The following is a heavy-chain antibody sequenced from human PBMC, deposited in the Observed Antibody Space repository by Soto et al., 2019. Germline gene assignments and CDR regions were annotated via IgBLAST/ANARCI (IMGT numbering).Heavy chain of an antibody. CDR2: INAYNGNT. CDR3: ARDPVAGTYFAY. Sequence: QVQLVQSGAEVKKPGASVKVSCKASGYTFTTYGISWVRQAPGQGLEWMGWINAYNGNTDYAPKLQGRVPMTTDRSTSTAYMELRSLRSDDTAVYYCARDPVAGTYFAYWGQGTLVTVSS. CDR1: GYTFTTYG. J-gene: IGHJ4*02. V-gene: IGHV1-18*01. D-gene: IGHD6-19*01.